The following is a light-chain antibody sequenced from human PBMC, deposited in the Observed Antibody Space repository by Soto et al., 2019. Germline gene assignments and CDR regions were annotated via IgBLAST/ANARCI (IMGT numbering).Light chain of an antibody. CDR2: GAS. CDR3: LQYKKWPPWT. V-gene: IGKV3-15*01. J-gene: IGKJ1*01. CDR1: QSVSSS. Sequence: EIVMTQSPATLSVSPGERVTLSCWASQSVSSSLAWYQQRRGQAPRLLIYGASSRATGIPARFSGSGSGTEFTLTISSLQSEDFAVHYCLQYKKWPPWTFGQGTKVEIK.